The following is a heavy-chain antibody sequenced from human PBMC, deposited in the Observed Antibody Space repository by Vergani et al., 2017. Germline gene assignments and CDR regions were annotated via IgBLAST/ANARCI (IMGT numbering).Heavy chain of an antibody. V-gene: IGHV3-43*01. D-gene: IGHD6-19*01. CDR2: ISWDGGST. CDR1: GFTFDDYT. CDR3: AKLSVVAGILDY. J-gene: IGHJ4*02. Sequence: EVQLVESGGVVVQPGGSLRLSCAASGFTFDDYTMHWVRQAPGKGLEWVSLISWDGGSTYYADSVKGRFTISRDNSKNTLYLQMNRLTAEDTAVYYCAKLSVVAGILDYWGQGTVVTAS.